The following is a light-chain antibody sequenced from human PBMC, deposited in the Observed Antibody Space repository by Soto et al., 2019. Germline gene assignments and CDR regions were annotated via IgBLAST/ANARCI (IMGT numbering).Light chain of an antibody. CDR2: GVS. Sequence: EIVLTQSPVTLSLSPGERATLSCRASQSLSSRNLAWYQQKPGQAPRPLIYGVSSRATGIPDRFSGGGSGTDFTLTISSLQPEDFATYYCQQVNVYPSTFGGGTKVDI. V-gene: IGKV3-20*01. J-gene: IGKJ4*01. CDR3: QQVNVYPST. CDR1: QSLSSRN.